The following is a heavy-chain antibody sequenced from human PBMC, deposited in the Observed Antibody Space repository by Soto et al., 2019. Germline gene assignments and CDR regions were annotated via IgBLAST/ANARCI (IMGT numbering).Heavy chain of an antibody. Sequence: GGSLRLSCAASGFTFSSDWLHCFRQAPGHGLVWVSRIDSGGRTTTYADTVKGRFTISRDNAKNTLYLQMNGLRAEDTALYYCARWFTYGNFDYFDYWGQGTQVTVSS. V-gene: IGHV3-74*01. J-gene: IGHJ4*02. D-gene: IGHD3-10*01. CDR1: GFTFSSDW. CDR3: ARWFTYGNFDYFDY. CDR2: IDSGGRTT.